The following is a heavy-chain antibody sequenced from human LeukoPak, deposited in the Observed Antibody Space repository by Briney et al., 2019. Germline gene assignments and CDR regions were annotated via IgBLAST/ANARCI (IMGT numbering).Heavy chain of an antibody. Sequence: GGSLRLSCVASGFSLSSSSMAWVRQAPGGRPDWVSDIYSDSSDTYYADSVKGRFSISRDDSKNTLYLQMYSLRTEDTATYYCAKRLNHNYFEYWGRGTLVTVSS. J-gene: IGHJ4*02. CDR1: GFSLSSSS. V-gene: IGHV3-23*03. CDR2: IYSDSSDT. CDR3: AKRLNHNYFEY. D-gene: IGHD6-19*01.